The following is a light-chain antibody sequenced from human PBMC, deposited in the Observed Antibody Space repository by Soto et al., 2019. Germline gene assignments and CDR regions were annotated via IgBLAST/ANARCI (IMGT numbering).Light chain of an antibody. J-gene: IGLJ2*01. Sequence: QLVLTQPPSVSGAPGQRVTISCTGSSSNIGAGYDVHWYQQLPGTGPKLLIYGNSNRPSGVPDRFSGSKSGTSAFLAITGLQAEDEADYYCQSYDSSLSGYVVFGGGTKVTVL. CDR2: GNS. CDR1: SSNIGAGYD. CDR3: QSYDSSLSGYVV. V-gene: IGLV1-40*01.